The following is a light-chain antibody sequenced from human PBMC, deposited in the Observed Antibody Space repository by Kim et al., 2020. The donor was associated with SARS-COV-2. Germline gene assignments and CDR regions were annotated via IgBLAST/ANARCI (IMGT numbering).Light chain of an antibody. CDR1: QILTSNF. CDR3: QQYVNSVT. CDR2: GAS. V-gene: IGKV3-20*01. Sequence: EIVLTQSPGTLSLSPGDRASLSCRASQILTSNFLAWYQQKPGQAPRLLIYGASHRATGTPDRFSATGSGTEFTLTISSLEPEDFAVYYCQQYVNSVTFGGGTKVEIK. J-gene: IGKJ4*01.